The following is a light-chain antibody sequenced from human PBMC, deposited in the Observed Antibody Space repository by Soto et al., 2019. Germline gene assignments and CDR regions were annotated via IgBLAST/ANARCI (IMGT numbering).Light chain of an antibody. CDR1: QSVSSSY. CDR3: QQRYNWPPLT. Sequence: EIVLPQSPGTLSLSPGERATLSCRASQSVSSSYLAWYQQKPGQAPRLLIYGASTRATGIPARFSGSGSGTEFTLTISRLEPEDFAVYFCQQRYNWPPLTFGGGTKVDI. V-gene: IGKV3-20*01. J-gene: IGKJ4*01. CDR2: GAS.